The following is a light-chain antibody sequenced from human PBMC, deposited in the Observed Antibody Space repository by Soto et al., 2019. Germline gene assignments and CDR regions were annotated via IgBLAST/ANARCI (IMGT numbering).Light chain of an antibody. CDR2: AAS. V-gene: IGKV1-8*01. CDR3: QQYYSYPT. Sequence: AIRMTQSPSSFSASTGDRVTITCRASQGISSYLAWYQQKPGKAPKLLINAASTLQSGVPSRFSGSGSGTDFTLTISCLQSEDFATYYCQQYYSYPTFGPGTKVDIK. CDR1: QGISSY. J-gene: IGKJ3*01.